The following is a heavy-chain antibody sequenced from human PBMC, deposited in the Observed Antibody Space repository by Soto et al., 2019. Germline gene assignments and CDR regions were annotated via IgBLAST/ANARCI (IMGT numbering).Heavy chain of an antibody. D-gene: IGHD6-13*01. V-gene: IGHV3-30-3*01. CDR3: ASDFIARAGEGDDI. Sequence: QVQLVESGGGVVQHGRSLRLSCAASGFTFSSYAMHWVRQAPGKGLEWVAVISYDGSNKYYADPVNGRFTISRDNSKHTLYLQMNSLRAEDTAVYYCASDFIARAGEGDDIWGQGTMVTVSS. CDR1: GFTFSSYA. CDR2: ISYDGSNK. J-gene: IGHJ3*02.